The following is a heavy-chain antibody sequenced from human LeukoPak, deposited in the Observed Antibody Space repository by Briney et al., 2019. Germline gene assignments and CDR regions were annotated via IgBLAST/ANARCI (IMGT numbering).Heavy chain of an antibody. CDR2: IKQDGSET. Sequence: GGSLRLSCSASGFTFISYWMSWVRQAPGKGLEWVANIKQDGSETHYVDSVKGRFTISRDNAKNSLNLQTNSLTVEDTAVYYCARGSGWSGVDFWGQGTLVTVSS. J-gene: IGHJ4*02. CDR3: ARGSGWSGVDF. D-gene: IGHD6-19*01. CDR1: GFTFISYW. V-gene: IGHV3-7*01.